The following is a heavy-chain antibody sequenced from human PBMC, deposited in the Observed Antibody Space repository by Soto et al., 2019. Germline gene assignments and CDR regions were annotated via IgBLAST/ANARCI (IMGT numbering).Heavy chain of an antibody. CDR3: ARFGRSWYNLYYYYYGMDV. D-gene: IGHD6-13*01. J-gene: IGHJ6*02. CDR2: MNPNSGNT. Sequence: QVQLVQSGAEVKKPGASVKVSCKASGYTFTSYDIHRVRQATGQGLEWMGWMNPNSGNTGYAQKLQGRVTMTRNTSISTAYMELSSLRSEDTAVYYCARFGRSWYNLYYYYYGMDVWGQGTTVTVSS. V-gene: IGHV1-8*01. CDR1: GYTFTSYD.